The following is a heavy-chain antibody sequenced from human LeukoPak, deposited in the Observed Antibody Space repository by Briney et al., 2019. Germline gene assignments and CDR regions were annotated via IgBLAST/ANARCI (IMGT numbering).Heavy chain of an antibody. Sequence: ASVKVSCKASGGTFSSYAISWVRQAPGQGLEWMGRIIPILGIANYAQKFQGRVTITADKSTSTAYMELSSLRSEDTAVYYCARDFTGELGNFDYWGQGTLVTVSS. J-gene: IGHJ4*02. CDR3: ARDFTGELGNFDY. CDR1: GGTFSSYA. CDR2: IIPILGIA. D-gene: IGHD1-26*01. V-gene: IGHV1-69*04.